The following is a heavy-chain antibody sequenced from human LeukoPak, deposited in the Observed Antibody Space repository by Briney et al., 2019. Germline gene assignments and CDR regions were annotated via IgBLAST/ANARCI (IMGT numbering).Heavy chain of an antibody. CDR2: IYYSGST. J-gene: IGHJ4*02. CDR1: GGSISSGGYY. CDR3: ARGYYYDSSGYPTMGY. Sequence: SETLSLTCTVSGGSISSGGYYWSWIRQHPGKGLEWIGYIYYSGSTYYNPSLKSRVTISVDTSRNQFSLKLSSVTAADTAVYYCARGYYYDSSGYPTMGYWGQGTLVTVSS. V-gene: IGHV4-31*03. D-gene: IGHD3-22*01.